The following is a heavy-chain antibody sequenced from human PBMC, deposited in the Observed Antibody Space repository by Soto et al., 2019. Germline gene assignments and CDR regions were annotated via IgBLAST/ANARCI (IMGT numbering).Heavy chain of an antibody. CDR1: GDSTSSSSYY. CDR3: ARLKVDTATDVLYYYYGMDV. CDR2: IYYSGST. Sequence: SGNPELTCTVSGDSTSSSSYYWGWIRQPPGKGLEWIGSIYYSGSTYYNPSLKSRVTISVDTSKNQLSLKLSSVTAEDTAVYYCARLKVDTATDVLYYYYGMDVWVQGKTVT. D-gene: IGHD5-18*01. V-gene: IGHV4-39*01. J-gene: IGHJ6*01.